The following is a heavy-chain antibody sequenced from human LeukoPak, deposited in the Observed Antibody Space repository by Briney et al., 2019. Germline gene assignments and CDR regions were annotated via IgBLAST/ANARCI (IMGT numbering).Heavy chain of an antibody. V-gene: IGHV1-46*01. CDR3: AKVYCGGDCSYNWFDP. CDR2: INPSGGST. D-gene: IGHD2-21*02. CDR1: GYTFTSYY. Sequence: GASVKVSRKASGYTFTSYYMHWVRQAPGQGLEWMGIINPSGGSTGYAQKFQGRVTMTRDTYTSTVYMELSSLRSEDTAVYYCAKVYCGGDCSYNWFDPWGQGTLVTVSS. J-gene: IGHJ5*02.